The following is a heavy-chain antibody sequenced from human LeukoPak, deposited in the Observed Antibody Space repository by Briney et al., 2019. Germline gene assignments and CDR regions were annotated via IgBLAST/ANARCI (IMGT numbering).Heavy chain of an antibody. CDR2: INHSGST. Sequence: SETLSLTCAVYGGSFSGYYWSWIRQPPGKGLEWIGEINHSGSTNYNPSLKSRVTISVDTSKNQFFLKLSSVTAADTAVYYCARRTTGTHADAFDIWGQGTVVTVSS. V-gene: IGHV4-34*01. D-gene: IGHD1-1*01. J-gene: IGHJ3*02. CDR3: ARRTTGTHADAFDI. CDR1: GGSFSGYY.